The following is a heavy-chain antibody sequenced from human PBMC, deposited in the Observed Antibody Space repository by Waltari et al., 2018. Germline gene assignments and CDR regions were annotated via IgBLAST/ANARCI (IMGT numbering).Heavy chain of an antibody. J-gene: IGHJ5*02. CDR2: INPNSGGT. V-gene: IGHV1-2*04. Sequence: QVQLVQSGAEVKKPGASVKVSCKASGYTFTGYYMHWVRQAPGQGLEWMGWINPNSGGTNYAQKFQGWVTMTRDTSISTAYMELSRLGSDDTAVYYCARAPRYYGSGSYYNWFDPWGQGTLVTVSS. D-gene: IGHD3-10*01. CDR1: GYTFTGYY. CDR3: ARAPRYYGSGSYYNWFDP.